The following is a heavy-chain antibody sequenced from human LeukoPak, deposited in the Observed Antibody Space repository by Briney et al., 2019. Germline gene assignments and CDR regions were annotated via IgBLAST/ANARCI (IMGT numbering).Heavy chain of an antibody. CDR2: IIPIFGTA. V-gene: IGHV1-69*05. CDR3: ARGQRWLQLPRYYYYMDV. J-gene: IGHJ6*03. D-gene: IGHD5-24*01. Sequence: SVKVSCKASGGTFSSYAISWVRQAPGQGLEWMGRIIPIFGTANYAQKFQGRVTITTDESTSTAYMELSSLRSEDTAVYYCARGQRWLQLPRYYYYMDVCGKGTTVTVSS. CDR1: GGTFSSYA.